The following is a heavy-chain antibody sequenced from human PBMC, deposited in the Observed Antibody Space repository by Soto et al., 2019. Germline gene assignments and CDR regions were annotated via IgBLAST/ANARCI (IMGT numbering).Heavy chain of an antibody. Sequence: SGPTLVNPTQTLTLTCTFSGFSLSTSGMRVSWIRQPPGKALEWLARIDWDDDKFYSTSLKTRLTISKDTSKNQVVLTMTNMDPVDTATYYCARIPSPVDYLDDWGQGALVTVSS. CDR1: GFSLSTSGMR. J-gene: IGHJ4*02. CDR3: ARIPSPVDYLDD. V-gene: IGHV2-70*04. CDR2: IDWDDDK. D-gene: IGHD2-2*01.